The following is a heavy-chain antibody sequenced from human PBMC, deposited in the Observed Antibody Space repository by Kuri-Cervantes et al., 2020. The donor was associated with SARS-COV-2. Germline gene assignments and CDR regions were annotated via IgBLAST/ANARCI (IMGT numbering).Heavy chain of an antibody. Sequence: GGPLGLSFPTSGFILSDYGMNWVRQAPGKGLEWVSSISSSSSYIYYADSVKGRFTISRDNAKNSLYLQMNSLRAEDTAVYYCARGGSSGWYYFDYWGQGTLVTVSS. J-gene: IGHJ4*02. CDR3: ARGGSSGWYYFDY. D-gene: IGHD6-19*01. CDR2: ISSSSSYI. V-gene: IGHV3-21*01. CDR1: GFILSDYG.